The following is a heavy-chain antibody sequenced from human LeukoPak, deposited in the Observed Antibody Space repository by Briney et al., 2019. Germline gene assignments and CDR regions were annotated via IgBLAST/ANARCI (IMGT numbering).Heavy chain of an antibody. V-gene: IGHV3-74*01. CDR3: ARKGGLVIIDAFDI. CDR1: GFTFSNYW. CDR2: INDDGSAT. D-gene: IGHD3/OR15-3a*01. Sequence: GGSLRLSCAASGFTFSNYWMHWVRQVPGKGLVWVSRINDDGSATFYADSVKGRFTISRDSAKNSLYLQMNSLRAEDTALYHCARKGGLVIIDAFDIWGQGTMVTVSS. J-gene: IGHJ3*02.